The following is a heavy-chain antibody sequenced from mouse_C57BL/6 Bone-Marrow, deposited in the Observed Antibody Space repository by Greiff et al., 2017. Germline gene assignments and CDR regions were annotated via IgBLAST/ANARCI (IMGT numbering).Heavy chain of an antibody. D-gene: IGHD2-4*01. Sequence: MLVESGGGLVKPGGSLQLSCAASGFTFSSYALSWVRQTPEKRLEWVATISDGGSYTYYPDNVKGRFTISRDNAKNNLYLQMSHLKSEDTAMYYCARGDYDYETAMDYWGQGTSVTVSS. CDR3: ARGDYDYETAMDY. J-gene: IGHJ4*01. CDR2: ISDGGSYT. V-gene: IGHV5-4*03. CDR1: GFTFSSYA.